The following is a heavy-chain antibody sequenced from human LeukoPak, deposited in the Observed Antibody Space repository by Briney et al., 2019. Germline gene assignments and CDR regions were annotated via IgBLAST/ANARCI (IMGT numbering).Heavy chain of an antibody. J-gene: IGHJ4*02. CDR3: AKDGAPTVEASLFWLDY. V-gene: IGHV3-23*01. CDR2: ISASGSAT. CDR1: GFIFSNYG. D-gene: IGHD1-26*01. Sequence: GGSLRLSCAASGFIFSNYGMNWVRQAPGKGLEWVAAISASGSATSYADSVRGRFTISRDNSKSTTYLQMNSLRAEDTAVYYCAKDGAPTVEASLFWLDYWGQGTLVTVSS.